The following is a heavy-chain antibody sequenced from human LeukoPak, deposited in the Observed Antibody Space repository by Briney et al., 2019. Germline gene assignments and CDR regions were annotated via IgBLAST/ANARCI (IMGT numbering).Heavy chain of an antibody. CDR3: VTGTSAS. Sequence: PGGSLRLSCAASGFSFSTYEMNWVRQAPGKGLEWVSYISSSGSTINYADSVKGRFTISRDNAKSSLSLQMNSLRPEDTAVYYCVTGTSASWGQGTLVTVSS. CDR1: GFSFSTYE. CDR2: ISSSGSTI. J-gene: IGHJ5*02. V-gene: IGHV3-48*03. D-gene: IGHD2-2*01.